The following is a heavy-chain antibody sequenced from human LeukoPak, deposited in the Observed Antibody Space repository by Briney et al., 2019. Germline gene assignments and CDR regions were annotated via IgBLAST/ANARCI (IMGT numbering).Heavy chain of an antibody. CDR1: GGSIGSSSYY. CDR3: ARGRGLRAVNNRFDP. J-gene: IGHJ5*02. CDR2: VYYSGYT. Sequence: PSETLSLTCTVSGGSIGSSSYYWGWIRQPPGKGLEWIGSVYYSGYTYYNPSLKSRVTISVDTSKNQFSLKLTSVTAADTAVYYCARGRGLRAVNNRFDPWGQGTLVTVSS. V-gene: IGHV4-39*01. D-gene: IGHD3-10*01.